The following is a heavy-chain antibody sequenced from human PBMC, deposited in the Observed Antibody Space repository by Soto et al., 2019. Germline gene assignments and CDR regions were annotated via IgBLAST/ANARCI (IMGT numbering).Heavy chain of an antibody. Sequence: QVQLQESRPGLVKPSQTLSLTCTVSGGSISSGDYYWSWIRQPPGKVLEWIGYIYSTGSTYYTPSLKSRVIKSVYTSKNQVSMKLSSVTAADTAVYYWARYPGRVPIIGGFDSWGQGTLVTVSS. CDR1: GGSISSGDYY. V-gene: IGHV4-30-4*01. CDR2: IYSTGST. D-gene: IGHD3-10*01. J-gene: IGHJ5*01. CDR3: ARYPGRVPIIGGFDS.